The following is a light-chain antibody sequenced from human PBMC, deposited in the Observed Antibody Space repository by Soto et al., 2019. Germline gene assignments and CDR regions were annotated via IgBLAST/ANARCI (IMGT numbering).Light chain of an antibody. CDR2: AAS. J-gene: IGKJ2*01. CDR1: QNISSY. CDR3: QQANNFPPYI. Sequence: DIQMTQSPSSLSASVGDRVTITCRASQNISSYLNWYQQKPGKAPKLLIYAASSLQSGVPSRFSGSGSGADFTLTFSSLQPEDFATYYCQQANNFPPYIFGQGTK. V-gene: IGKV1-39*01.